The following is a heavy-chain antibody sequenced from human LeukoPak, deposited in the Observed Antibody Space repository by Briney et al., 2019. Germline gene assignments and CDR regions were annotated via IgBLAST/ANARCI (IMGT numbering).Heavy chain of an antibody. J-gene: IGHJ6*03. CDR2: ISGSGGST. CDR1: GFTFSSYA. D-gene: IGHD6-13*01. CDR3: AKDKSLYSSSLPYMDV. V-gene: IGHV3-23*01. Sequence: GGSLRLSCAASGFTFSSYAMSWVRQTPGKGLEWVSGISGSGGSTYYADSVKGRFTISRDNSKNTLYLQMNSLRAEDTAVYYCAKDKSLYSSSLPYMDVWGKGTTVTVSS.